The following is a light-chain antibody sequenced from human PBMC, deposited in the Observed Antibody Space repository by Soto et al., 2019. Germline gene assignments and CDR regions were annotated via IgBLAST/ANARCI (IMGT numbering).Light chain of an antibody. V-gene: IGKV3D-20*02. CDR2: GAS. Sequence: EIVLTQSPGTLSLSPGERATLSCRASQSVSNNYLAWYQQKPGQAPRLLIYGASNRATGIPDRFSGSGSGTDFTLTISRLEPEDFAVYYCQQRSNWLLTFGGGTKVDIK. J-gene: IGKJ4*01. CDR1: QSVSNNY. CDR3: QQRSNWLLT.